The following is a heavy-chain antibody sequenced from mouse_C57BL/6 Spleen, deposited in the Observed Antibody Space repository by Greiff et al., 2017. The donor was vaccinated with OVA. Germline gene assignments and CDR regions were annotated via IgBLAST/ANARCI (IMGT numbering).Heavy chain of an antibody. J-gene: IGHJ1*03. CDR2: ISSGGSYT. CDR1: GFTFSSYG. Sequence: EVQVVESGGDLVKPGGSLKLSCAASGFTFSSYGMSWVRQTPDKRLEWVATISSGGSYTYYPDSVKGRFTISRDNAKNTLYLQMSSLKSEDTAMYYCARQEDDGYYWYFDVWGTGTTVTVSS. D-gene: IGHD2-3*01. CDR3: ARQEDDGYYWYFDV. V-gene: IGHV5-6*01.